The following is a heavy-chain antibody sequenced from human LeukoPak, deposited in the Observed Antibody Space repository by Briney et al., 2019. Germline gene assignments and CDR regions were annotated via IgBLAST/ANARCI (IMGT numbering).Heavy chain of an antibody. CDR3: ARDFMYSISCAGC. CDR2: ISYDGSNK. Sequence: GGSLRLSCAASGFTFSSYGMHWVRQAPGKGLEWVAVISYDGSNKYYADSVKGRFTISRDNSKNTLYLQMNSLRVEDTAVYYCARDFMYSISCAGCWGQGTLVTVSS. J-gene: IGHJ4*02. D-gene: IGHD6-13*01. CDR1: GFTFSSYG. V-gene: IGHV3-30*03.